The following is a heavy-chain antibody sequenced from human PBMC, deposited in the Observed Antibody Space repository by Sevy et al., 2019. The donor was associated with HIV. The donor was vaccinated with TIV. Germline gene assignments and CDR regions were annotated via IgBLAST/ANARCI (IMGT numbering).Heavy chain of an antibody. J-gene: IGHJ4*02. CDR2: ISGSGGST. CDR3: AKDLTIAVADNVDS. V-gene: IGHV3-23*01. Sequence: GGSLRLSCAASGFTFNSYAMSWVRQAPGKGLEWVSGISGSGGSTYYADSVKGRFTSSRDNSKNTLYLQMNSLRAEDTAVYYCAKDLTIAVADNVDSWGQGTLVTVSS. CDR1: GFTFNSYA. D-gene: IGHD6-19*01.